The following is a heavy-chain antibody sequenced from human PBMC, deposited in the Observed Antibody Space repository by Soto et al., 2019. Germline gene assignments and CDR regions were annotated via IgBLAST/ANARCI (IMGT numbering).Heavy chain of an antibody. CDR3: ARLKVGATSDY. CDR2: IDPSDSYT. V-gene: IGHV5-10-1*01. D-gene: IGHD1-26*01. CDR1: GYSFAGHW. J-gene: IGHJ4*02. Sequence: PGESLKISCQGSGYSFAGHWISWVLQMPGKGLEWMGRIDPSDSYTNYSPSFEGHVTMSADTSVNTAYLQWRGLRASDTAIYFCARLKVGATSDYWGQGTLVTVSS.